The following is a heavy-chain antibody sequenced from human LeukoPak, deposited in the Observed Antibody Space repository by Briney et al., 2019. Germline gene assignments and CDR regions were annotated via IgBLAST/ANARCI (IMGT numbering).Heavy chain of an antibody. Sequence: ASVKVSCKASGYTFTSYYMHWVRQAPGQGLEWMGIINPSGGSTSYAQKFQGRVTMTRDTSTSTVYMELSSLRSEDTAVYYCARGFMDYVGGSYRYDVFDIWGQGTMVTVSS. J-gene: IGHJ3*02. CDR2: INPSGGST. CDR3: ARGFMDYVGGSYRYDVFDI. V-gene: IGHV1-46*01. D-gene: IGHD3-16*02. CDR1: GYTFTSYY.